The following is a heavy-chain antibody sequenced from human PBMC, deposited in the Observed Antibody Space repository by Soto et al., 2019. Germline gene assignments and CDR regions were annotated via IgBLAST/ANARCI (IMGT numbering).Heavy chain of an antibody. V-gene: IGHV4-4*02. CDR1: GGSISSSNW. J-gene: IGHJ3*01. CDR3: ARGSFYYDSSGPPG. Sequence: PSETLSLTCAVSGGSISSSNWWSWVRQPPGKGLEWIGEIYHSGSTNYNPSLKSRVTISVDKSKNQFSLKLSSVTAADTAVYYCARGSFYYDSSGPPGWGQGTMVTVSS. D-gene: IGHD3-22*01. CDR2: IYHSGST.